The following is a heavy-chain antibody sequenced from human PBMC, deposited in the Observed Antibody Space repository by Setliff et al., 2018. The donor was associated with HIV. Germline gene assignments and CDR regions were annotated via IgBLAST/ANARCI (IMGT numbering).Heavy chain of an antibody. CDR2: ISSTGSYI. CDR1: GFTFSSYS. D-gene: IGHD3-22*01. CDR3: ARDPPWNYDSSGYPYYFDY. Sequence: GGSLRLSCAASGFTFSSYSMNWVRQAPGKGLEWVSSISSTGSYIYYADSLKGRFTISRDNAKNSLYLQMNSLRAEDTAVYYCARDPPWNYDSSGYPYYFDYWGQGTLVTVSS. V-gene: IGHV3-21*01. J-gene: IGHJ4*02.